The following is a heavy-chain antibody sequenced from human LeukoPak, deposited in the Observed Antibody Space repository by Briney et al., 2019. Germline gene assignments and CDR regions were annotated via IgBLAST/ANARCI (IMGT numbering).Heavy chain of an antibody. V-gene: IGHV4-34*01. CDR3: ARRPRCSGGSCYPRCVWFDP. CDR2: VNHSGST. CDR1: GGSFSGYY. J-gene: IGHJ5*02. D-gene: IGHD2-15*01. Sequence: PSETLSLTCAVYGGSFSGYYWSWIRQPPGKGLEWIGEVNHSGSTNYNPSLKSRVTISVDTSKNQFSLKLSSVTAADTAVYYCARRPRCSGGSCYPRCVWFDPWGQGTLVTVSS.